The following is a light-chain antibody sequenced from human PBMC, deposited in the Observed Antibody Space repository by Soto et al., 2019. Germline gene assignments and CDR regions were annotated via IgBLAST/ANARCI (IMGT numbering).Light chain of an antibody. CDR1: SSNIGSNT. J-gene: IGLJ7*01. CDR3: SAWDDSLNAAV. V-gene: IGLV1-44*01. Sequence: QSVLTQPPSASGTPGQRVTISCSGSSSNIGSNTVNWYQQLPGTAPKLLIYSNNHRPSWGPDRFSGSTSGTSASLAISGLLSEDESDYYCSAWDDSLNAAVFGGGTQLTVL. CDR2: SNN.